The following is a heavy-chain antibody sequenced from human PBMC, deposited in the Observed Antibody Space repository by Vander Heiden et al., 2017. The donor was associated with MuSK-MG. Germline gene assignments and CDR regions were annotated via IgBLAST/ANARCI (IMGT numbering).Heavy chain of an antibody. CDR2: ISSSGSTI. D-gene: IGHD3-10*01. CDR1: GFTVSDYN. Sequence: QVQLEESGGGLVKPGGSPRISCAGSGFTVSDYNIGWIRQAPGKGLEWVSYISSSGSTIYYADSVKGRFTISRDNAKNSLYLQMNSLRAEDTAVYYCASLYGSGNFGYHYYYGMDVWGQGTTVTVSS. V-gene: IGHV3-11*01. CDR3: ASLYGSGNFGYHYYYGMDV. J-gene: IGHJ6*02.